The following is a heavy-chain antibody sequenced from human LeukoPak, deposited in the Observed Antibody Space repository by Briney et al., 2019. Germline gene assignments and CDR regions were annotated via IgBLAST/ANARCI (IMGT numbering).Heavy chain of an antibody. J-gene: IGHJ4*02. CDR2: IKQDGSEK. D-gene: IGHD6-19*01. CDR1: GFTFSNYW. Sequence: QPGGSLRLSCAASGFTFSNYWMSWVRQAPGKGLEWVANIKQDGSEKYYVDSVKGRFTISRDNAKNSLYLQMSSLRAEDTAVYYCAKDLSYTSGSSDYWGQGTLVTVSS. V-gene: IGHV3-7*01. CDR3: AKDLSYTSGSSDY.